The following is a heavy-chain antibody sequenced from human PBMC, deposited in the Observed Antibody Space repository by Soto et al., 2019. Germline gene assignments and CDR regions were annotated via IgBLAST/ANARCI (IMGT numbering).Heavy chain of an antibody. CDR1: GGTFSSYT. Sequence: ASVKVSCKASGGTFSSYTISWVRQAPGQGLEWMGRIIPILGIANYAQKFQGRVTITADKSTSTAYMELSSLRSEDTAVYYCARAHSGWYHNNHLNFDYWGQGTLVTVSS. CDR2: IIPILGIA. CDR3: ARAHSGWYHNNHLNFDY. D-gene: IGHD6-19*01. J-gene: IGHJ4*02. V-gene: IGHV1-69*02.